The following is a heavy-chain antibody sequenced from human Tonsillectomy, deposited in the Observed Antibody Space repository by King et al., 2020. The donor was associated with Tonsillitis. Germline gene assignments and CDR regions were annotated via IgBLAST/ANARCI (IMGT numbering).Heavy chain of an antibody. CDR3: ATSVRWFGELLLCDAFYI. D-gene: IGHD3-10*01. V-gene: IGHV7-4-1*02. J-gene: IGHJ3*02. Sequence: QLVQSGSELKKPGASVKVSCKASGYTFTSYAMNWVRQAPGQGLEWRGWINTNTGNPTYAQGFTGRFVFSLDNSVSTAYLQISSLKAEDTAVYYCATSVRWFGELLLCDAFYICGPGTIVTVSS. CDR2: INTNTGNP. CDR1: GYTFTSYA.